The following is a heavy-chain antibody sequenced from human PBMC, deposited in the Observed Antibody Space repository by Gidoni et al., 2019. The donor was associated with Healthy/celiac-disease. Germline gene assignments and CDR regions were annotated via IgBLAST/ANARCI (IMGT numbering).Heavy chain of an antibody. CDR2: IYYSGST. Sequence: QLQLQESGPGLVKPSATLSLTCTVSGGSLSSSSYYWGWIRPPPGKGLEWIGSIYYSGSTYYNPSLKSRVTISVDTSKNQFSLKLSSVTAADTAVYYCARHLYYYDSSGYPSLYGMDVWGQGTSVTVSS. CDR1: GGSLSSSSYY. D-gene: IGHD3-22*01. J-gene: IGHJ6*02. CDR3: ARHLYYYDSSGYPSLYGMDV. V-gene: IGHV4-39*01.